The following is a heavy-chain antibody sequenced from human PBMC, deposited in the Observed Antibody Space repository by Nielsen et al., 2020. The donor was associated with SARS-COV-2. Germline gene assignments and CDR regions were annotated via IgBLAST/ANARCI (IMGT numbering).Heavy chain of an antibody. Sequence: ASVKVSCKVSGYTLTELSMHWVRQAPGKGLEWMGGFDPEDGETIYAQKFQGRVTMTEDTSTDTAYMELSSLRSEDTAVYYCAKDVLLGYCSGGSCSRGWFDPWGQGTLVTVSS. CDR3: AKDVLLGYCSGGSCSRGWFDP. CDR1: GYTLTELS. V-gene: IGHV1-24*01. CDR2: FDPEDGET. D-gene: IGHD2-15*01. J-gene: IGHJ5*02.